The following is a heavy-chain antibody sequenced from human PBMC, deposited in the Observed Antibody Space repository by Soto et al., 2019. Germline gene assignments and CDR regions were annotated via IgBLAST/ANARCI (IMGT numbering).Heavy chain of an antibody. J-gene: IGHJ4*02. CDR1: VGPITSSNG. D-gene: IGHD1-26*01. CDR3: ASEGVDIVTSGATTTKGDY. Sequence: QVQLQESAPGLVKPSGTLSPTCAVSVGPITSSNGWSWFPQPPGKGLEWMGEIDHSGSTNSNPALKSRFTISVDKSKNQFSLKLSSVTAADTAVYYCASEGVDIVTSGATTTKGDYWGQGTLVTVSS. V-gene: IGHV4-4*02. CDR2: IDHSGST.